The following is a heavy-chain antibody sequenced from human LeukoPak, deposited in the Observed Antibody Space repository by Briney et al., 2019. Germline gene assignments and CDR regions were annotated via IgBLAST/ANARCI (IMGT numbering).Heavy chain of an antibody. J-gene: IGHJ6*03. D-gene: IGHD5-24*01. CDR1: GGSISSSSYY. CDR3: ARLEAEMATMYYYYYYMDV. CDR2: IYYSGST. Sequence: SSETLSLTCTVSGGSISSSSYYWGWIRQPPGKGLEWIGSIYYSGSTYYNPSLKSRVTISVDTSKNQFSLKLSSVTAADTAVYYCARLEAEMATMYYYYYYMDVWGKGTTVTVSS. V-gene: IGHV4-39*01.